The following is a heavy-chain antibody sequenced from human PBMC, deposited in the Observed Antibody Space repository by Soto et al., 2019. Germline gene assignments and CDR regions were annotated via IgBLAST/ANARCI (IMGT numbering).Heavy chain of an antibody. CDR3: ARERTFGVVIPNDAFDI. V-gene: IGHV1-2*02. CDR1: GYTFSGYY. CDR2: INPNSGGT. Sequence: ASVKVSCKASGYTFSGYYMHWLRLAPGQGSEWMGWINPNSGGTNYAQKFQGRVTMTRDTSINTAYMELSRLRSDDTAVYYCARERTFGVVIPNDAFDIWGQGTMVTVSS. J-gene: IGHJ3*02. D-gene: IGHD3-3*01.